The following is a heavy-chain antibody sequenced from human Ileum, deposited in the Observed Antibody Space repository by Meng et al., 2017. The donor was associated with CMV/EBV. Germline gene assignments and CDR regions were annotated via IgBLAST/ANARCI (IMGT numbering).Heavy chain of an antibody. CDR1: GFTFTDYW. CDR2: IKQDGREK. Sequence: GGSLRLSCAASGFTFTDYWMSWVRQAPGKGLEWVASIKQDGREKYYVDSVKGRFTISRDNAQNSVYLQMNSLRAEDTAVYYCTRVIQDGTYGKFDFWGQGTLVTVSS. J-gene: IGHJ4*02. V-gene: IGHV3-7*01. D-gene: IGHD1-26*01. CDR3: TRVIQDGTYGKFDF.